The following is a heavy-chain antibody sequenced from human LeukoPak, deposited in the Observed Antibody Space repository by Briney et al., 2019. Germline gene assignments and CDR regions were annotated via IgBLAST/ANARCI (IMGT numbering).Heavy chain of an antibody. CDR2: IYYSGST. J-gene: IGHJ4*02. Sequence: SETLSLTCTVSGGSISSYYWSWIRQPPGKGLEWIGYIYYSGSTNYNPSLKSRVTISVDASKNQFSLKLSSVTAADTAVYYCAGRGDSGYDQFDYWGQGTLVTVSS. V-gene: IGHV4-59*08. CDR3: AGRGDSGYDQFDY. D-gene: IGHD5-12*01. CDR1: GGSISSYY.